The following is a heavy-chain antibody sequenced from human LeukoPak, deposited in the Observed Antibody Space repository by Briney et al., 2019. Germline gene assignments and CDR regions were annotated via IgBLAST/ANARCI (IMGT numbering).Heavy chain of an antibody. V-gene: IGHV4-31*03. CDR1: GGSISSGAYY. J-gene: IGHJ3*01. CDR2: IAYSGST. D-gene: IGHD5-12*01. Sequence: PSETLSLTCTVSGGSISSGAYYWSWIRQHPGKGLEWIGYIAYSGSTYYNPSLKSRVTISVDTSKHQFSLKLSSVPAAEAAFYFCARVGLQSAFDSISRPAFDFWGRGTMVSVSS. CDR3: ARVGLQSAFDSISRPAFDF.